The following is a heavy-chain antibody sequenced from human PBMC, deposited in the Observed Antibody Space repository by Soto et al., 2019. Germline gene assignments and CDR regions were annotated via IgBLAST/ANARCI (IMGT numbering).Heavy chain of an antibody. CDR1: GGTFSSYA. CDR2: IIPLFGRA. J-gene: IGHJ2*01. D-gene: IGHD6-25*01. CDR3: AQTLGLAAAGPGRFDL. Sequence: QVQLVQSGAEVKKPGSSVKVSCKASGGTFSSYAISWVRQAPGQGLEWMGGIIPLFGRANYAQKFQGRVTITAAASKSTAYMELSSLRSEDTAVYYCAQTLGLAAAGPGRFDLWGHGTLVTVSS. V-gene: IGHV1-69*12.